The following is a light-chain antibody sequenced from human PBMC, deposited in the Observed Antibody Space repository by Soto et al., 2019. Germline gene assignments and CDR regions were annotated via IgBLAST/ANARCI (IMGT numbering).Light chain of an antibody. CDR2: EGS. CDR1: SSDVGSYNL. V-gene: IGLV2-23*01. J-gene: IGLJ3*02. Sequence: QSVLTQPASVSGSPGQSITISCTGTSSDVGSYNLVSWYQQHPGKAPKLMIYEGSKRPSGVSNRFSGSKSGNTASLTISGLQAEDEADYYGCSYAGSSTHWVFGGGTKLTVL. CDR3: CSYAGSSTHWV.